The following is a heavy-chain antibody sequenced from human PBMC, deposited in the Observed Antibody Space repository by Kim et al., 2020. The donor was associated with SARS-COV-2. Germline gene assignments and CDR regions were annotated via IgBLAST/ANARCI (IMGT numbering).Heavy chain of an antibody. CDR3: ARESRVPDNYYDSSGYYF. J-gene: IGHJ4*02. CDR2: IYYSGST. D-gene: IGHD3-22*01. Sequence: SETLSLTCTVSGGSISSSSYYWGWIRQPPGKGLEWIGSIYYSGSTYYNPSLKSRVTISVDTSKNQFSLKLSSVTAADTAVYYCARESRVPDNYYDSSGYYFWGQGTLVTVSS. CDR1: GGSISSSSYY. V-gene: IGHV4-39*07.